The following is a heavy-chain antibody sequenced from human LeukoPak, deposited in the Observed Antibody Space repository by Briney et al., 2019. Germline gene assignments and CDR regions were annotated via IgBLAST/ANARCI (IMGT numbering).Heavy chain of an antibody. J-gene: IGHJ4*02. D-gene: IGHD5-18*01. Sequence: GGSLRLSCAASGFTFDDYAMHWVRQAPGKGLEWVSGISWNSGSIGYADSVKGRFTISRDNAKNSLYLQMNSLRAEDTALYYCAKGKGERGYSYGYDYWGQGTLVTVSS. CDR1: GFTFDDYA. CDR3: AKGKGERGYSYGYDY. CDR2: ISWNSGSI. V-gene: IGHV3-9*01.